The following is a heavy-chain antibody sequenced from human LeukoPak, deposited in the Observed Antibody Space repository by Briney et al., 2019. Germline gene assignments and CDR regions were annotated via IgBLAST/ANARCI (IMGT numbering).Heavy chain of an antibody. J-gene: IGHJ4*02. D-gene: IGHD4-23*01. CDR2: IIPMRDVA. CDR3: AGDPASVAARGYFFYF. V-gene: IGHV1-69*04. CDR1: RETFRSGS. Sequence: SVKVSCKASRETFRSGSFNWVRQTPGLGLEWMGRIIPMRDVANYAAKFQDRVTITADKITDTVYMELSSLRSDDTALYYCAGDPASVAARGYFFYFWGQGTLVTVSS.